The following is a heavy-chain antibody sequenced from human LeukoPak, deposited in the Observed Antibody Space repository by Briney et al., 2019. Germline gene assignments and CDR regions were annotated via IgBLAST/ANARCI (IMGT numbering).Heavy chain of an antibody. CDR2: IIPIFGTA. J-gene: IGHJ6*03. V-gene: IGHV1-69*13. Sequence: GASVKVSCKASGYTFTSYGISWVRQAPGQGLEWIGGIIPIFGTANYAQKFQGRVTITADESTSTAHMELSSLRSEDTAVYYCASPDVDTNYYYYMDVWGKGTTVTVSS. CDR1: GYTFTSYG. CDR3: ASPDVDTNYYYYMDV. D-gene: IGHD5-18*01.